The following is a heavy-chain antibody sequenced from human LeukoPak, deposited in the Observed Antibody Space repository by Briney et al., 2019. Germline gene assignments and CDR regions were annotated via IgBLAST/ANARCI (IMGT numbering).Heavy chain of an antibody. Sequence: PSETLSLTCAVYGGSFSGYYWSWIRQPPGKGLEWIGEINHSGSTNYNPSLKSRVTISVDTSKNQFSLKLSSVTAADTAVYYCARVMQYDFWSGYYSVFDYWGQGTLVTVSS. CDR1: GGSFSGYY. D-gene: IGHD3-3*01. V-gene: IGHV4-34*01. CDR2: INHSGST. J-gene: IGHJ4*02. CDR3: ARVMQYDFWSGYYSVFDY.